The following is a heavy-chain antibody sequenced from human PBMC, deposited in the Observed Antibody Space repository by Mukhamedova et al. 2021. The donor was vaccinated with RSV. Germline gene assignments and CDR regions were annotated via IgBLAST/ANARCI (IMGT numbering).Heavy chain of an antibody. J-gene: IGHJ6*01. D-gene: IGHD3-10*01. CDR3: AVGFNFGSYYYGLNF. CDR2: IYTSGST. Sequence: GGSITNYYWTWIRQPAGKGLEWIGRIYTSGSTTYNPSLKSRVTMSKDASNNEFSLKLSSVTAADTAIYYCAVGFNFGSYYYGLNF. V-gene: IGHV4-59*10. CDR1: GGSITNYY.